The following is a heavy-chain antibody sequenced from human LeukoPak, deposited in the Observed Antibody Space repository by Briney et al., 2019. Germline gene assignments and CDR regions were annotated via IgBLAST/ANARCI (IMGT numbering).Heavy chain of an antibody. CDR3: AKDRCEGRSSDHGICYYYGMDV. J-gene: IGHJ6*02. D-gene: IGHD2-15*01. V-gene: IGHV3-7*03. Sequence: GSLRLSCVASGFTFSSYWMSWVRQAPGKGLEWVATINQDGSEKYYVDSVKGRFTISRDNSKNTLYLQMNSLRAEDTAVYYCAKDRCEGRSSDHGICYYYGMDVWGQGTTVTVSS. CDR2: INQDGSEK. CDR1: GFTFSSYW.